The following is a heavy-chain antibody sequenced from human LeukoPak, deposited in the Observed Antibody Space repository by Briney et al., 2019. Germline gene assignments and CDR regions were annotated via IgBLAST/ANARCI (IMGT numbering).Heavy chain of an antibody. D-gene: IGHD2-8*01. J-gene: IGHJ4*02. V-gene: IGHV4-31*03. Sequence: PSQTLSLTCTVSGGSISSGGYYWSRIRQHPGKGLEWIGYIYYSGSTYYNPSLKSRVTISVDTSKNQFSLKLSSVTAADTAVYCCAREDSVSCFDYWGQGTLVTVSS. CDR2: IYYSGST. CDR1: GGSISSGGYY. CDR3: AREDSVSCFDY.